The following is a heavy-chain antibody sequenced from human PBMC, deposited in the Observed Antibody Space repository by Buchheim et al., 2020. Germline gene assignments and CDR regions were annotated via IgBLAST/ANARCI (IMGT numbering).Heavy chain of an antibody. J-gene: IGHJ4*02. V-gene: IGHV4-4*02. Sequence: QVQLQESGPGLVKPSGTLSLTRAVSGGSISSANWWYWVRQPPGKGLEWIGEISYSGRTIYNPSLKSRVTISRDASQNQFSLKLTSVTAADTAVYYCACSTGSWKVDYWGQGTL. CDR2: ISYSGRT. D-gene: IGHD3-9*01. CDR3: ACSTGSWKVDY. CDR1: GGSISSANW.